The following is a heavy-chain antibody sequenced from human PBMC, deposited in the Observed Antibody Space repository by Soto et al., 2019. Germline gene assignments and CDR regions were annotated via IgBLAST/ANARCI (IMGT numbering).Heavy chain of an antibody. Sequence: EVQLVESGGGLIQPGGSLRLSCAVSGFTVSNNYMSWVRQAPGKGLEGVSVIYSGGYTAYGDSVKGRFTISRDNSKNTPFLKMTSRGAADRAFFLGATSRGGGGYWGQGTLVTVSS. J-gene: IGHJ4*02. CDR2: IYSGGYT. V-gene: IGHV3-53*01. D-gene: IGHD3-10*01. CDR3: ATSRGGGGY. CDR1: GFTVSNNY.